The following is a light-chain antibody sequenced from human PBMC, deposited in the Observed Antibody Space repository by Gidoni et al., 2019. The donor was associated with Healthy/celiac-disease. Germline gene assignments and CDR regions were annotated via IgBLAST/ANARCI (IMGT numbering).Light chain of an antibody. CDR3: QPYDSSLSGSV. J-gene: IGLJ2*01. CDR1: SSNIGAGYD. CDR2: GNG. Sequence: QSVLTQPPSVSGAPGQRVTISCTGSSSNIGAGYDVHWYQQLPGTAPKLLIYGNGNRPSGVPDRFSGSKSGTSASLAITGLQAEDEADYYCQPYDSSLSGSVFGGGTKLTVL. V-gene: IGLV1-40*01.